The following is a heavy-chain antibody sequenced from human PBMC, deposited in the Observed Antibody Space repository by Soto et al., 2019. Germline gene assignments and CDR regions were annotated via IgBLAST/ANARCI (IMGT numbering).Heavy chain of an antibody. CDR3: TRDFQGQYYYGMDV. J-gene: IGHJ6*02. CDR2: IRGKPNGGAT. Sequence: GGSLRLSCTASGFTFGDYAMNWVRQAPGKGLEWVGFIRGKPNGGATDYAASLKGRFTISRDDSRSVAYLQMNSLKTGDTAVYYCTRDFQGQYYYGMDVWGQGTTVTVSS. V-gene: IGHV3-49*04. CDR1: GFTFGDYA.